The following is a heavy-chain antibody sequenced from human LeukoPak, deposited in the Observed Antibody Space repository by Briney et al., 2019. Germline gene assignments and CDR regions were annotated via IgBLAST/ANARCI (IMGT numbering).Heavy chain of an antibody. J-gene: IGHJ4*02. CDR3: ASPRLVYCSSITCYRFDY. CDR2: VSGSGGSI. D-gene: IGHD2-2*01. Sequence: GGSLRLSCAASGFTFSSYGMSWVLQAPGKGLEWVSSVSGSGGSIFYADSVKGRFTISRDNSKNTLYLQMNSLRAEDTAVYYCASPRLVYCSSITCYRFDYWGQGTLVTVSS. V-gene: IGHV3-23*01. CDR1: GFTFSSYG.